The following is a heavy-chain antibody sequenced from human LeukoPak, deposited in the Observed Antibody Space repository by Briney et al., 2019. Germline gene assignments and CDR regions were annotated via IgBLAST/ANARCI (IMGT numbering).Heavy chain of an antibody. CDR2: IIPIFGTA. CDR3: ASWQMTTVTTLAFDI. CDR1: GGTFSSYA. J-gene: IGHJ3*02. D-gene: IGHD4-17*01. V-gene: IGHV1-69*06. Sequence: ASVKVSCKASGGTFSSYAISWERQAPGQGLEWMGGIIPIFGTANYAQKFQGRVTITADKSTSTAYMELSSLRSEDTAVYYCASWQMTTVTTLAFDIWGQGTMVTVSS.